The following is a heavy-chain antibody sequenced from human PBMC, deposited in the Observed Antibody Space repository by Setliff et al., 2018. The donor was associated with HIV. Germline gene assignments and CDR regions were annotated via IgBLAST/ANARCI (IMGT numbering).Heavy chain of an antibody. D-gene: IGHD1-1*01. CDR1: GFTFDDYT. V-gene: IGHV3-43*01. Sequence: PGGSLRLSCAASGFTFDDYTMHWVRQAPGKGLEWVSIISWDGGNTYYADSVKGRFTISRDNTKNTLYVQMNSLKTEDSALYYCAKDIRNDGIFDIWGRGTMVTVSS. CDR3: AKDIRNDGIFDI. CDR2: ISWDGGNT. J-gene: IGHJ3*02.